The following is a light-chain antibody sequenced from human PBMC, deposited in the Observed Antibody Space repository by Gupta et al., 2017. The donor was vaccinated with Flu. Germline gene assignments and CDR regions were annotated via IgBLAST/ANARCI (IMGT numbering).Light chain of an antibody. Sequence: IVMTQSPATLSLSPGERATLPCRANQSVSSSYLSWHQQKPGQAPRLLIYGASTRATGIPARFSGSGSGTDFTLTISSLQPEDFAVYYCQQDYNLPYSFGQGTKLEIK. CDR3: QQDYNLPYS. V-gene: IGKV3D-7*01. J-gene: IGKJ2*03. CDR2: GAS. CDR1: QSVSSSY.